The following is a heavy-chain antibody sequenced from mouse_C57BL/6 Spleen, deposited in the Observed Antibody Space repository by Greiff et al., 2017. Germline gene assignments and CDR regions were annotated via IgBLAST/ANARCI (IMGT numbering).Heavy chain of an antibody. D-gene: IGHD1-1*01. Sequence: QVQLKQPGAELVKPGASVKLSCKASGYTFTSYWMHWVKQRPGQGLEWIGMIHPNSGSTNYNEKFKSKATLTVDKSSSTAYMQHSSLTSADSAVYFSGNNYGSSYGAMGYWGQGTSHTVSS. CDR2: IHPNSGST. V-gene: IGHV1-64*01. CDR3: GNNYGSSYGAMGY. J-gene: IGHJ4*01. CDR1: GYTFTSYW.